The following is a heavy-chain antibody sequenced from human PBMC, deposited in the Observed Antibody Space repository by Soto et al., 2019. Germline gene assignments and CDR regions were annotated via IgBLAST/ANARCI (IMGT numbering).Heavy chain of an antibody. V-gene: IGHV3-15*01. J-gene: IGHJ6*02. CDR3: LYYYDSSGYYADYYQYGMDV. CDR1: GFIFSKAW. D-gene: IGHD3-22*01. CDR2: IKSKTDGGTT. Sequence: GGSLRLSCAASGFIFSKAWVCWVRQAPGKGLEWVGRIKSKTDGGTTDYAAPAKGRFTISRDDSKNTLYLQMNSLKTEDTAVYYCLYYYDSSGYYADYYQYGMDVWGQGTTVTVSS.